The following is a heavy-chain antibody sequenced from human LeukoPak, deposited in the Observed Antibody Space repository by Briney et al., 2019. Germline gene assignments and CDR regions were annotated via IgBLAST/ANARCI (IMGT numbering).Heavy chain of an antibody. D-gene: IGHD6-19*01. CDR1: GGSFSGYY. J-gene: IGHJ4*02. V-gene: IGHV4-59*01. CDR2: IYYSGST. Sequence: PSETLSLTCAVYGGSFSGYYWSWIRQPPGKGLEWIGYIYYSGSTNYNPSLKSRVTISVDTSKNQFSLKLSSVTAADTAVYYCAKSLNIAVAGIGYWGQGTLVTVSS. CDR3: AKSLNIAVAGIGY.